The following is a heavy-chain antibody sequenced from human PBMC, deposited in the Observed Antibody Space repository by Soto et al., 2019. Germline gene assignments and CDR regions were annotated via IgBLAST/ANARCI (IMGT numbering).Heavy chain of an antibody. CDR2: IDPSDSYT. V-gene: IGHV5-10-1*01. Sequence: GASLKISCKGSGYSFTSYWISWVRQMPGKDLEWMGRIDPSDSYTNYSPSLQGHVTISADKSISTAYLQWSSLKASDTAMYYCARHRLGYYYYGMDVWGQGTPVTVSS. CDR3: ARHRLGYYYYGMDV. D-gene: IGHD3-16*01. CDR1: GYSFTSYW. J-gene: IGHJ6*02.